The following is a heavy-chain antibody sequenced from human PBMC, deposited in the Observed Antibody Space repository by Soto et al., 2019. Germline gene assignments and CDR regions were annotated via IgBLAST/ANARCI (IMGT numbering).Heavy chain of an antibody. D-gene: IGHD1-1*01. CDR3: ARTFQELERRYYYGMDV. CDR1: GFTFSSYA. Sequence: GGSLRLSCAASGFTFSSYAMSWVRQAPGKELEWVSAISGSGGSTYYVDSVKGRFTISRDNAKNSLYLQMNSLRAEDTAVYYCARTFQELERRYYYGMDVWGQGTTVTVSS. CDR2: ISGSGGST. J-gene: IGHJ6*02. V-gene: IGHV3-23*01.